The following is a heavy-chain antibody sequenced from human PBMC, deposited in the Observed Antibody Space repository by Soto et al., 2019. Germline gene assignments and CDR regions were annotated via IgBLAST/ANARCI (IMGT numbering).Heavy chain of an antibody. V-gene: IGHV1-8*01. CDR3: ARGDIVLVPAALHRYYYYYGMDV. D-gene: IGHD2-2*01. CDR2: MNPNSGNT. J-gene: IGHJ6*02. CDR1: GYTFTSYD. Sequence: QVQLVQSGAEVKKPGASVKVSCKASGYTFTSYDINWVRQATGQGLEWMGWMNPNSGNTGYAQKFQGRVTMTRNTSISTAYMGLSSLRSEHTAVYYCARGDIVLVPAALHRYYYYYGMDVWGQGTTVTVSS.